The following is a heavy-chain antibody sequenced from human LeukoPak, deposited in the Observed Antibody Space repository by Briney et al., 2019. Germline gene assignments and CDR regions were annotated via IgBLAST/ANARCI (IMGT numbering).Heavy chain of an antibody. CDR1: GFTFSSYA. Sequence: GGSLRLSCAASGFTFSSYAMHWVRRAPGKALEWVATISSDGGNRYYSDSVKGRFTISRDNSKNTLYLQMNSLRAEDTAVFYCAKIPPGYCSAGSCYLDYWGQGTLVTVSS. J-gene: IGHJ4*02. V-gene: IGHV3-30-3*02. D-gene: IGHD2-15*01. CDR3: AKIPPGYCSAGSCYLDY. CDR2: ISSDGGNR.